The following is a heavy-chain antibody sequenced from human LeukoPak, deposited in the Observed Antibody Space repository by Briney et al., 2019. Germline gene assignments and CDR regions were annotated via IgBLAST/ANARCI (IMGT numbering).Heavy chain of an antibody. CDR1: GGSISSYY. D-gene: IGHD3-10*01. CDR3: ARGEGSGSYWIQPGYGMDV. J-gene: IGHJ6*02. CDR2: IYTSGST. V-gene: IGHV4-4*07. Sequence: PSETLSLTCTVSGGSISSYYWSWIRQPAGKGLEWIGRIYTSGSTNYNPSLKSRVTMSVDTSKNQFSLKLSSVTAADTAVYYCARGEGSGSYWIQPGYGMDVWGQGTTVTVSS.